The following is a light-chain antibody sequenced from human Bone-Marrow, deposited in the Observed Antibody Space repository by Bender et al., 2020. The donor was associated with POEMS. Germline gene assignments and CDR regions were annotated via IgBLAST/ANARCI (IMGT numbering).Light chain of an antibody. J-gene: IGLJ3*02. CDR3: SSYTISTTSNWV. Sequence: QSALTQPPSASGSPGQSVTISCTGSSSDVGGSNCVSWYQQHPGNAPKLMIYDVSNRPSGVSSRFSGSKSGNTASLTISGLQTEDEADYYCSSYTISTTSNWVFGGGTKLTVL. CDR2: DVS. V-gene: IGLV2-14*03. CDR1: SSDVGGSNC.